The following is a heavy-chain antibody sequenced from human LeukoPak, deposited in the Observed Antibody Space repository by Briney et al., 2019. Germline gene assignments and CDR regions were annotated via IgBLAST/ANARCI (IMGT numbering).Heavy chain of an antibody. Sequence: SETLSLTCAVYGGSSSGYYWSWIRQPPGNGLEWIGEINHSGSTNYNPSIKSRVTISVDTSKNQFSLKLSSVTAADTAVYYCARADIVVVVAFDYWGQGTLVTVSS. J-gene: IGHJ4*02. CDR1: GGSSSGYY. CDR3: ARADIVVVVAFDY. V-gene: IGHV4-34*01. CDR2: INHSGST. D-gene: IGHD2-15*01.